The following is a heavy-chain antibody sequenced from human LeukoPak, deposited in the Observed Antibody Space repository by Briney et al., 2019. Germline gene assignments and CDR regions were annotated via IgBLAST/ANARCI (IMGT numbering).Heavy chain of an antibody. Sequence: GGSLRLSCAASGFSFSNYWMSWVRKAPGKGLEWVANIRQDGSEKYYVDSVKGRFTISRDNAKNSLFLQMNSLRAEDTAVYYCATSFMIRGNWGQGTLVTVSS. CDR1: GFSFSNYW. J-gene: IGHJ4*02. CDR3: ATSFMIRGN. CDR2: IRQDGSEK. D-gene: IGHD3-16*01. V-gene: IGHV3-7*02.